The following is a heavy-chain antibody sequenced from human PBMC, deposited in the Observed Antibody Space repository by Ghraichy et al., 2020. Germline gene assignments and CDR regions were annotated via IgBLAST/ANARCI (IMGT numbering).Heavy chain of an antibody. CDR3: AKSDHFDT. V-gene: IGHV3-74*01. CDR1: GFTFSGSW. CDR2: IKNDGSTI. D-gene: IGHD2-21*02. J-gene: IGHJ4*02. Sequence: GGSLRLSCAASGFTFSGSWMHWVRQAPGKGLVWVSRIKNDGSTIVCADSVKGRFTISRDNAKKTLYLQMNSLRAEDTALYYCAKSDHFDTWGPGTLVTVSS.